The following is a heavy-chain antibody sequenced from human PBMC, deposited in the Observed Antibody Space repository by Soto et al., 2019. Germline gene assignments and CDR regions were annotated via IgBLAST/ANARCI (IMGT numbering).Heavy chain of an antibody. J-gene: IGHJ4*02. Sequence: PGGSLRLSCEASGFIFSDFYMTWLRQAPGRGVEWISYISSSGSDTNYADSVKGRFTISRDNAKNSLYLLMNSLRAEDTAAYYCARDPWQGAAAPFDVWGQGILVTVSS. CDR3: ARDPWQGAAAPFDV. CDR2: ISSSGSDT. D-gene: IGHD6-13*01. V-gene: IGHV3-11*06. CDR1: GFIFSDFY.